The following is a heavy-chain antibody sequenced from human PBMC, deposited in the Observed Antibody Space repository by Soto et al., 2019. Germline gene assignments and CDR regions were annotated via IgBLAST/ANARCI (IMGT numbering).Heavy chain of an antibody. CDR1: GFTFNNYA. Sequence: EVQLLESGGGLVQPGGSLRLACAASGFTFNNYAMNWVRQAPGRGLEWVSIISPNGDSTYYADSVKGRFTISRDNSQNTVFLQINSLRAEDTAIYFCAKVRLTHYPRYAPHLWGQGTLVTVSS. CDR2: ISPNGDST. D-gene: IGHD2-8*01. CDR3: AKVRLTHYPRYAPHL. V-gene: IGHV3-23*01. J-gene: IGHJ3*01.